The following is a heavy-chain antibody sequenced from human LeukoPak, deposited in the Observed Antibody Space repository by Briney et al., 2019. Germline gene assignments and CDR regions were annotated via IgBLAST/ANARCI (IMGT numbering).Heavy chain of an antibody. CDR1: GFTFSSYA. D-gene: IGHD2-2*01. V-gene: IGHV3-23*01. J-gene: IGHJ2*01. CDR3: AKDRSTVTTDWYFQL. Sequence: GGSLRLSCAASGFTFSSYAMRWVRQAPGKGLEWVSAIGSGSGGTTIYADSVKGRFTISRDNSKNTLFLQMDSLTAADAGVFYCAKDRSTVTTDWYFQLWGRGTLVTVSS. CDR2: IGSGSGGTT.